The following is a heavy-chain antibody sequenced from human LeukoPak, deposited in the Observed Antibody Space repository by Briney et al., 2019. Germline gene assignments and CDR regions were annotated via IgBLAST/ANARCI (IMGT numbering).Heavy chain of an antibody. J-gene: IGHJ1*01. CDR3: AGGSPNYYDSSGYG. D-gene: IGHD3-22*01. CDR2: IYHSGST. CDR1: GGSISSSNW. Sequence: SGTLSLTCAVSGGSISSSNWWSWVRQPPGKGLEWIGEIYHSGSTNYNPSLKSRVTISVDKSKNQFSLKLSSVTAADTAVYYCAGGSPNYYDSSGYGWGQGTLVTVSS. V-gene: IGHV4-4*02.